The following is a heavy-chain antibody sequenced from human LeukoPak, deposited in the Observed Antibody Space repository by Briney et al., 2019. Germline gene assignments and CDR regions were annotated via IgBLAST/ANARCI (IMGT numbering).Heavy chain of an antibody. Sequence: SETLSLTCIVSGGSISSYFWSWIRQPPGKGLEWIGYIYYSGSTNYNPSLKSRVTISVDTSKNQFSLKLSSVTAADTAVYYCARLPGATSNVDYWGQGTLVTVSS. CDR3: ARLPGATSNVDY. V-gene: IGHV4-59*08. D-gene: IGHD1-26*01. CDR1: GGSISSYF. CDR2: IYYSGST. J-gene: IGHJ4*02.